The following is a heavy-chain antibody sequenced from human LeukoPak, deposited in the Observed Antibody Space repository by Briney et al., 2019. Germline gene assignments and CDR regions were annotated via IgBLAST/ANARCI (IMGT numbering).Heavy chain of an antibody. CDR1: GGSISNYW. CDR3: ARHVSSSMSGSRRGDFDY. Sequence: PSETLSLTCTVSGGSISNYWWSWIRQPPGKGLEWIGNIYYSGSTNYNPSLKSRVTISVDTSKNQFSLKLSSVTAADTAVYYCARHVSSSMSGSRRGDFDYWGQGTLVTVSS. D-gene: IGHD2-2*01. V-gene: IGHV4-59*08. J-gene: IGHJ4*02. CDR2: IYYSGST.